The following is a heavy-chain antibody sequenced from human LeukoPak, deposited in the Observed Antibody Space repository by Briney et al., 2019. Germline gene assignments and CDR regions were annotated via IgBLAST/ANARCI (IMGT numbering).Heavy chain of an antibody. D-gene: IGHD2-21*01. CDR1: GGSISSYY. J-gene: IGHJ4*02. CDR3: ARGRGGEFDY. Sequence: PSETLSLTCTDSGGSISSYYWSWIRQPPGKGLEWIGYIYYSGSTNYNPSLKSRVTISVDTSKNQFSLKLSSVTAADTAVYYCARGRGGEFDYWGQGTLVTVSS. V-gene: IGHV4-59*01. CDR2: IYYSGST.